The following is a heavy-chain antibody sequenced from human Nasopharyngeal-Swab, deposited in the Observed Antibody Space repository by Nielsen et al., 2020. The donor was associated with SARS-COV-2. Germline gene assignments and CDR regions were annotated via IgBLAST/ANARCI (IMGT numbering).Heavy chain of an antibody. Sequence: VRQMPGKGLEWVANIKQDGSEKYYVDSVKGRFTISRDNAKNSLYLQMNSLRVEDTAVYYCARNDFWSGYYKVPMDVWGKGTTVTVSS. CDR2: IKQDGSEK. J-gene: IGHJ6*03. CDR3: ARNDFWSGYYKVPMDV. V-gene: IGHV3-7*05. D-gene: IGHD3-3*01.